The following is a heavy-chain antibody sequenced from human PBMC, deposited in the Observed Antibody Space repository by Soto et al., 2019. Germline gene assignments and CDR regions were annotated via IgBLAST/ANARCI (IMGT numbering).Heavy chain of an antibody. CDR3: AKDLNGYSGSYSFPFLDS. Sequence: VGSLRLSCAASGSTFDSYAMTWVRQAPGKGLEWVSTISGSGVKTDYADSVKGRFTVSRDNSKTTVYLQMNSLRAEDTAVYYCAKDLNGYSGSYSFPFLDSWGQGALVTVSS. J-gene: IGHJ4*02. V-gene: IGHV3-23*01. D-gene: IGHD1-26*01. CDR1: GSTFDSYA. CDR2: ISGSGVKT.